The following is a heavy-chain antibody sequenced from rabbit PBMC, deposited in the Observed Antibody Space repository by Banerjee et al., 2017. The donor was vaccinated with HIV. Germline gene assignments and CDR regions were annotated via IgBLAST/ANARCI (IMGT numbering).Heavy chain of an antibody. CDR2: IYTGSGST. V-gene: IGHV1S40*01. CDR1: GFSFSSTYY. D-gene: IGHD8-1*01. Sequence: QSLEESGGDLVKPGASLTLTCTASGFSFSSTYYMCWVRQAPGKGLEWIACIYTGSGSTYYASWAKGRFTISKASSTTVTLQMTSLTAADTTTYFCARDLGGSSDLWGQGTLVTVS. J-gene: IGHJ3*01. CDR3: ARDLGGSSDL.